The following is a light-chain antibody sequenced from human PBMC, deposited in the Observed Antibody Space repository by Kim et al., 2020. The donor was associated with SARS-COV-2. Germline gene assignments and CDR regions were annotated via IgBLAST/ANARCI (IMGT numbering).Light chain of an antibody. CDR1: YTDVGGYNS. CDR3: CSYTVTSAFL. Sequence: QSALTQPRSVSGSPGQSVTISCTGTYTDVGGYNSVSWYQQHPGEAPKLIIYDVTERPSGVPDRFSGSKSDNTASLIISGLQSEDEAVYFCCSYTVTSAFLFGGGTQLTV. J-gene: IGLJ3*02. V-gene: IGLV2-11*01. CDR2: DVT.